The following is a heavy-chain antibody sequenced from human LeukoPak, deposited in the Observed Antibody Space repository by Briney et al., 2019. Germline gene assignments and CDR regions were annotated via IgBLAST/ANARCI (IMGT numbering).Heavy chain of an antibody. J-gene: IGHJ4*02. V-gene: IGHV1-46*01. CDR1: GYTFTGYY. Sequence: ASVKVSCKASGYTFTGYYMHWVRQAPGQGLEWMGIINPSGGSTSYAQKFQGRVTMTRDTSTSTVYMELSSLRSEDTAVYYCARDQAHRRYFDYWGQGTLVTVSS. CDR3: ARDQAHRRYFDY. D-gene: IGHD3-16*02. CDR2: INPSGGST.